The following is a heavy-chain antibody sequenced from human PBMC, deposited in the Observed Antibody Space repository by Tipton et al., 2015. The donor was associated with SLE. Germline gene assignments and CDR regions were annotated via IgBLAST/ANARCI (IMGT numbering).Heavy chain of an antibody. D-gene: IGHD5-24*01. CDR2: INHRGST. Sequence: TLSLTCAVYGGSISSSSSYYWAWIRQPPGKGVEWIGEINHRGSTNYNPSLKSRVTISVDTSKKQFSLRLSSVTAADTAVYYCAGGRDGYTGAFDIWGQGTMVTVSS. CDR1: GGSISSSSSYY. CDR3: AGGRDGYTGAFDI. J-gene: IGHJ3*02. V-gene: IGHV4-34*01.